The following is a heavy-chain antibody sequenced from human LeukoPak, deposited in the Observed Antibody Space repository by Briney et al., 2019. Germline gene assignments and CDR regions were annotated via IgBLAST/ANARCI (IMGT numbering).Heavy chain of an antibody. D-gene: IGHD2-21*02. CDR3: ARDAYCGGDCYSGDY. V-gene: IGHV1-69*13. CDR1: GGTFSSYA. J-gene: IGHJ4*02. Sequence: SVKVSCKASGGTFSSYAISWVRQAPGQGLEWMGGIIPTFGTANYAQKFQGRVTITADESTSTAYMELSSLRSEDTAVYYCARDAYCGGDCYSGDYWGQGTLVTVSS. CDR2: IIPTFGTA.